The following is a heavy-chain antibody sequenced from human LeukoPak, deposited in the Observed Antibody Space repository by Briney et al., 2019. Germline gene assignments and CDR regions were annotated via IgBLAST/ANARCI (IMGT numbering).Heavy chain of an antibody. CDR3: GNHDYSDYY. J-gene: IGHJ4*02. Sequence: GGSLRLSCAASGFTFSSYAMSWVRQAPGKGLEWVSSISSSSSYIYYADSVKGRFTISRDNAKNTAYLQMNSLRVEDTAVYYCGNHDYSDYYGGQGTLVTVSA. CDR1: GFTFSSYA. V-gene: IGHV3-21*01. D-gene: IGHD4-11*01. CDR2: ISSSSSYI.